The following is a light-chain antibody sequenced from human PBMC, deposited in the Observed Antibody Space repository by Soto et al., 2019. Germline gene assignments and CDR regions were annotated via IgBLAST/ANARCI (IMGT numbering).Light chain of an antibody. V-gene: IGKV3-15*01. CDR3: QQYNNWPPIT. Sequence: VMTQSPATLSLSPGDRATLSCRASQSVTSNLAWYQQKPGQAPRLLIYGAYTRATGIPARFSGSGSGTEFTLTISSLQSEDFAVYFCQQYNNWPPITFGQGKRREIK. J-gene: IGKJ5*01. CDR1: QSVTSN. CDR2: GAY.